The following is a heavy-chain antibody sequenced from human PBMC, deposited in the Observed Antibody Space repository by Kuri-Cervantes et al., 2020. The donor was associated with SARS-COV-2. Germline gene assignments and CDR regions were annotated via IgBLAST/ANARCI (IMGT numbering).Heavy chain of an antibody. CDR1: GGSISSGGYY. Sequence: SCTVSGGSISSGGYYWSWIRQPPGKGLEWIGYIYHSGSTYYNPSLKSRVTISVDTSKNQFSLKLSSVTAADTAVYYCARYLYGSGSYYNSYYFDYWGQGTLVTVSS. J-gene: IGHJ4*02. CDR3: ARYLYGSGSYYNSYYFDY. CDR2: IYHSGST. D-gene: IGHD3-10*01. V-gene: IGHV4-30-2*01.